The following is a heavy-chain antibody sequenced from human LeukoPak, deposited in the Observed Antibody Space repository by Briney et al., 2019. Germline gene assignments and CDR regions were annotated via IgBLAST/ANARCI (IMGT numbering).Heavy chain of an antibody. V-gene: IGHV4-61*01. CDR2: IYYTGSA. CDR1: GGSVSSGSYY. CDR3: ARHVEMATTNAFDI. D-gene: IGHD5-24*01. Sequence: PSETLSLTCTVSGGSVSSGSYYWSWIRQPPGKGLEWIGYIYYTGSANYNPSFKSRVIISVDTSKNQFSLKLSSVTAADTAVYYCARHVEMATTNAFDIWGQGTMVTVSS. J-gene: IGHJ3*02.